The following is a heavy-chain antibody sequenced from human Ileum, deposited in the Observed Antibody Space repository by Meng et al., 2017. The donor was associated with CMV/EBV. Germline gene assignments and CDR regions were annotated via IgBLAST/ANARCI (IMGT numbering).Heavy chain of an antibody. CDR3: ARESAGFYSMDV. J-gene: IGHJ6*02. D-gene: IGHD2-21*01. Sequence: GGSLRLSCAASGFTVSSNYMSWVRQAPGKGLEWVSVIYSGGGSTHYADSVKGRFTISRDNSKNTLYLQMNGLRAEDTAVYYCARESAGFYSMDVWGQGTTVTVSS. V-gene: IGHV3-66*02. CDR1: GFTVSSNY. CDR2: IYSGGGST.